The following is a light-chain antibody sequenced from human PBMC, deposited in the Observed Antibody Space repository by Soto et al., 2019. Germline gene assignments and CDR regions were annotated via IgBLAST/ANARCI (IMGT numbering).Light chain of an antibody. CDR1: LSVNTN. CDR3: QQYNIWPFT. CDR2: RAS. J-gene: IGKJ3*01. Sequence: EGVMTQSPATMSVSPEERATLSCRASLSVNTNLAWYQQKPGQPPRLLIYRASTRATGVPARFSGSGSGTEFTLTIGSLQSEDFAIYYCQQYNIWPFTFGPGTKVEIK. V-gene: IGKV3-15*01.